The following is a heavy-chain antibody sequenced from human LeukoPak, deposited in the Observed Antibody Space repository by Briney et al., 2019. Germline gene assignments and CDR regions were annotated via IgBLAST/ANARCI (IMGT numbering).Heavy chain of an antibody. D-gene: IGHD7-27*01. CDR2: ISSSGSTI. CDR3: ARESTGDEGPFDY. Sequence: GGSLRLSCAASGFTFSSYAMSWVRQAPGKGLEWVSYISSSGSTIYYADSVKGRFTISRDNAKNSLYLQMNSLRAEDTAVYYCARESTGDEGPFDYWGQGTLVTVPS. V-gene: IGHV3-48*04. CDR1: GFTFSSYA. J-gene: IGHJ4*02.